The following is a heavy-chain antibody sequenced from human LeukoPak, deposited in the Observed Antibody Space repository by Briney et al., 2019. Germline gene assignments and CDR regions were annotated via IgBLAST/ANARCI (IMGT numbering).Heavy chain of an antibody. CDR1: GFTFSSYA. Sequence: GGSLRLSCAAPGFTFSSYAMSWVRQAPGKGLEWVSAISGSGGSTYYADSVKGRFTISRDNSKNTLYLQMNSLRAEDTAVYYCAKSRYGSGSYCDYWGQGTLVTVSS. CDR3: AKSRYGSGSYCDY. D-gene: IGHD3-10*01. CDR2: ISGSGGST. V-gene: IGHV3-23*01. J-gene: IGHJ4*02.